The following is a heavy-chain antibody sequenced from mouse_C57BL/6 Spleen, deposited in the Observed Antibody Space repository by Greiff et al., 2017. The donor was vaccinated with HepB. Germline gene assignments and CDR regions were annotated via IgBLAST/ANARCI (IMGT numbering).Heavy chain of an antibody. CDR3: ARSYDGYYEGFAY. D-gene: IGHD2-3*01. CDR2: ISGGSSTI. CDR1: GFTFSDYG. J-gene: IGHJ3*01. V-gene: IGHV5-17*01. Sequence: EVKLQESGGGLVKPGGSLKLSCAASGFTFSDYGMHWVRQAPEKGLEWVAYISGGSSTIYYADTVKGRFTISRDNAKNTLFPQMTSLRSEDTAMYYCARSYDGYYEGFAYWGQGTLVTVSA.